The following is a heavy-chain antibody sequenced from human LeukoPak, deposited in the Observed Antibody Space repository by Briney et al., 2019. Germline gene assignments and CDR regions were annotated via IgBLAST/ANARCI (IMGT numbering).Heavy chain of an antibody. D-gene: IGHD6-13*01. CDR2: IIPVFDTA. Sequence: ASVKVSCKASGDTLSNYDVTWVRQAPGQGLEWMGRIIPVFDTAKYAQNFQGRVTMTTDESSSTAYMELYSLRSEDTVVYYCALSAEKQLVYFDFWGQGTLVTVSS. CDR3: ALSAEKQLVYFDF. J-gene: IGHJ4*02. V-gene: IGHV1-69*05. CDR1: GDTLSNYD.